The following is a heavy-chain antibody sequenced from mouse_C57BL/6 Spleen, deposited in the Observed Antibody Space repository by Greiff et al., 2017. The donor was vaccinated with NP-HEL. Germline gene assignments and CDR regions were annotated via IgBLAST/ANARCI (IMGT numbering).Heavy chain of an antibody. CDR3: AKGDPHWYFDV. V-gene: IGHV1-50*01. Sequence: VQLQQPGAELVKPGASVKLSCKASGYTFTSYWMQWVKQRPGQGLEWIGEIDPSDSYTNYNQKFKGKATLTVDSSSSTAYMQLSSLTSEDSAVYYCAKGDPHWYFDVWGTGTTVTVSS. CDR1: GYTFTSYW. CDR2: IDPSDSYT. D-gene: IGHD3-3*01. J-gene: IGHJ1*03.